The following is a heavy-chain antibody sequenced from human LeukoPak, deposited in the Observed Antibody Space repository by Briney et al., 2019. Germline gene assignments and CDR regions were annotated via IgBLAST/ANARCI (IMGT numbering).Heavy chain of an antibody. V-gene: IGHV3-53*01. D-gene: IGHD3-22*01. J-gene: IGHJ3*02. Sequence: GGSLRLSCAASGFSVSANYMSWVRQAPGKGLEWVSVIYSGGSTYYADSVKGRFTISRDNSKNTLYLQMNSLRAEDTAVYYCASLSYYDDSGYYSAFDMWGQGTMVTVSS. CDR2: IYSGGST. CDR1: GFSVSANY. CDR3: ASLSYYDDSGYYSAFDM.